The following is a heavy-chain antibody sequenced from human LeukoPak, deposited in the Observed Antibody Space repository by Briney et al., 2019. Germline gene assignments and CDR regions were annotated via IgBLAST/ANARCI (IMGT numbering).Heavy chain of an antibody. CDR2: ISSSSSYI. V-gene: IGHV3-21*01. Sequence: GGSLRLSCAASGFTFSSYSMNWVRQAPGKGLEWVSSISSSSSYIYYADSVKGRFTISRDNAKNSLYLQMNSLRAEDTAVYYCARFERWTGTVYLDYWGQGTLVSVSS. CDR1: GFTFSSYS. J-gene: IGHJ4*02. D-gene: IGHD3/OR15-3a*01. CDR3: ARFERWTGTVYLDY.